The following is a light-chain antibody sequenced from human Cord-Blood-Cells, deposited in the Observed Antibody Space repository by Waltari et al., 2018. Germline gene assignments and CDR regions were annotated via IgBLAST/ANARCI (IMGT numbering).Light chain of an antibody. J-gene: IGLJ2*01. Sequence: SSELPHPPSVFVSPGQPTRLTRSGDTWGDKSACWYQQKPGQSPVLVIYQDSKRPSGIPERFSGSNPGNTATLTISGTQAMDEADYYCQAWDSSTVVFGGGTKLTVL. CDR3: QAWDSSTVV. CDR1: TWGDKS. V-gene: IGLV3-1*01. CDR2: QDS.